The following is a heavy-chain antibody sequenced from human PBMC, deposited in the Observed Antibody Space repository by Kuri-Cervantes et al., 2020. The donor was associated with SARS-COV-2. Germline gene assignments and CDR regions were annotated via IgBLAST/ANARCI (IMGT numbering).Heavy chain of an antibody. CDR1: GFTFSSYS. D-gene: IGHD1-20*01. V-gene: IGHV3-48*01. Sequence: SLKISCAASGFTFSSYSMNWVRQAPGKGLEWVSYISSSSSTIYYADSVKGRFTISRDNAKNSLYLQMNSLRAEDTVVYYCARNFNWDDEGFDYWGQGTLVTVSS. CDR3: ARNFNWDDEGFDY. J-gene: IGHJ4*02. CDR2: ISSSSSTI.